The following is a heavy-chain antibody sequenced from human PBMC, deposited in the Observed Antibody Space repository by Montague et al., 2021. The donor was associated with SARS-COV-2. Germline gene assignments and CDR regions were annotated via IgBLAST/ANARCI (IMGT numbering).Heavy chain of an antibody. Sequence: SETLSLTCAVSGGSFSGYYWSWIRQPPGTGLEWIWEINHSGSTNXNPSLNSRVTISVDTSKNQFSLKLSSVTAADTAVYYCARVPFVAAAGTLLPYYYYYGMDVWGQGTTVTVSS. CDR1: GGSFSGYY. CDR2: INHSGST. V-gene: IGHV4-34*01. D-gene: IGHD6-13*01. CDR3: ARVPFVAAAGTLLPYYYYYGMDV. J-gene: IGHJ6*02.